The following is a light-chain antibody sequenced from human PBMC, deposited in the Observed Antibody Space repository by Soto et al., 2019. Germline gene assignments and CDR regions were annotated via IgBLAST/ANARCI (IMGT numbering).Light chain of an antibody. CDR3: CSYAGSYV. J-gene: IGLJ1*01. V-gene: IGLV2-11*01. Sequence: QSALTQPRSVSGSPGQSVTISCTGTSSDVGGYNYVSWYHHHPGKAPKLMIYDVSKRPSGVPDRFSGSKSGNTASLTISGLQAEDEADYYCCSYAGSYVFVTGTKLTVL. CDR1: SSDVGGYNY. CDR2: DVS.